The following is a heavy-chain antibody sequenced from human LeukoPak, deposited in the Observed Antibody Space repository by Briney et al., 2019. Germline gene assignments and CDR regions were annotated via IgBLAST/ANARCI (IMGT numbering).Heavy chain of an antibody. CDR1: GYTFTSYG. CDR3: ARDPRSTNYYDRSGYYGDYFDD. D-gene: IGHD3-22*01. J-gene: IGHJ4*02. Sequence: ASVKVSCKASGYTFTSYGISWVPQAPGQGLEWIGWISVYNGNTKYAQKLQGRVTMTTDTSTSTAYVELRSLRSDDTAVYYCARDPRSTNYYDRSGYYGDYFDDWGQGTLVTVSS. CDR2: ISVYNGNT. V-gene: IGHV1-18*01.